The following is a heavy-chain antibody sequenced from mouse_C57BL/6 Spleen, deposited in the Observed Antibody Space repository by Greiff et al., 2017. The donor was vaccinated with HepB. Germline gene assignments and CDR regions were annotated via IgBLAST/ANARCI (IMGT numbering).Heavy chain of an antibody. J-gene: IGHJ4*01. CDR1: GYTFTSYW. CDR2: IHPNSGST. Sequence: QVQLQQPGAELVKPGASVKLSCKASGYTFTSYWMHWVKQRPGQGLEWIGMIHPNSGSTNYNEKFKSKATLTVDKSSSTAYMQLSSLTSEDSAVYYCARGGDDGYPYYAMDYWGQGTSVTVSS. D-gene: IGHD2-3*01. CDR3: ARGGDDGYPYYAMDY. V-gene: IGHV1-64*01.